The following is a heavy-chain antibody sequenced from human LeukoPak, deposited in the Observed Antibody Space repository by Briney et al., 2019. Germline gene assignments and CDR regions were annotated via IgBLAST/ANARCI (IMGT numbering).Heavy chain of an antibody. D-gene: IGHD2-2*03. J-gene: IGHJ5*02. Sequence: PGGSLRLSCAASGFTFDDYTMHWARQAPGKGLEWVSLISWDGGSTYYADSVKGRFTISRDNSKNSLYLQMNSLRTEDTALYYCAGLINWFDPWGQGTLVTVSS. CDR2: ISWDGGST. CDR3: AGLINWFDP. V-gene: IGHV3-43*01. CDR1: GFTFDDYT.